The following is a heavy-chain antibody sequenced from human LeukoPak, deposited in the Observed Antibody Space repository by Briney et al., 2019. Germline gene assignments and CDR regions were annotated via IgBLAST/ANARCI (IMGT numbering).Heavy chain of an antibody. CDR2: IYHSGST. CDR1: GGSISSGGYS. Sequence: SQTLSLTCAVSGGSISSGGYSWSWIRQPPGKGLEWIGYIYHSGSTYYNPSLKSRVTISVDRSKNQFSLKLSSVTAADTAVCYCARGGAPYSSSWYGWFDPWGQGTLVTVSS. J-gene: IGHJ5*02. CDR3: ARGGAPYSSSWYGWFDP. D-gene: IGHD6-13*01. V-gene: IGHV4-30-2*01.